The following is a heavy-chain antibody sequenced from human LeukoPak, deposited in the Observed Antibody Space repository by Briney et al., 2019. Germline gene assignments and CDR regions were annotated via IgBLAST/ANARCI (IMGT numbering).Heavy chain of an antibody. Sequence: SVKVSCKASGGTFSSYAISWVRQAPGQGLEWMGGIIPIFGTANYAQKFQGRVTITTDESTSTAYMELSSLRSEDTAVYYCARGGWSGYDFKRPNDYWGQGTLVTVSS. CDR3: ARGGWSGYDFKRPNDY. V-gene: IGHV1-69*05. CDR1: GGTFSSYA. D-gene: IGHD5-12*01. J-gene: IGHJ4*02. CDR2: IIPIFGTA.